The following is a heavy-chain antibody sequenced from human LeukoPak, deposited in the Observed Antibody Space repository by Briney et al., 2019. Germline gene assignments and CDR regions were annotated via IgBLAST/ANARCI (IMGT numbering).Heavy chain of an antibody. D-gene: IGHD3-3*01. CDR2: INHSGST. V-gene: IGHV4-34*01. CDR3: ARVGYLYYDFWSGYYHTAYFDY. J-gene: IGHJ4*02. Sequence: SETLSLTCAVYGGSFSGYYWSWIRQPPGKGLEWIGKINHSGSTNYNPSLKSRVTISVDTSKNQFSLKLSSVTAADTAVYYCARVGYLYYDFWSGYYHTAYFDYWGQGTLVTVSS. CDR1: GGSFSGYY.